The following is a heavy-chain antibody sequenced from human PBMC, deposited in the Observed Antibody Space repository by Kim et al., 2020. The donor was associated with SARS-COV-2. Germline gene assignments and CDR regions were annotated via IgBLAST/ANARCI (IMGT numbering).Heavy chain of an antibody. V-gene: IGHV1-24*01. CDR2: FDPEDGET. D-gene: IGHD1-26*01. Sequence: ASVKVSCKVSGYTLTELSMHWVRQAPGKGLEWMGGFDPEDGETIYAQKFQGRVTITEDTSTDTAYMELSSLSSEDTPVYYCATGPIVGATHWFDPWGHGT. CDR3: ATGPIVGATHWFDP. J-gene: IGHJ5*02. CDR1: GYTLTELS.